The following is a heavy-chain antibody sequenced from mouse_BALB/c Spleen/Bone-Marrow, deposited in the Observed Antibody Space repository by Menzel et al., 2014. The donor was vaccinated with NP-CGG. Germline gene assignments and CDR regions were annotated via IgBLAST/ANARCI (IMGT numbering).Heavy chain of an antibody. D-gene: IGHD2-14*01. CDR3: ARRYFYSMDY. V-gene: IGHV1-9*01. CDR2: ILPGSAIT. Sequence: QVQLQQSGAELMKPGTSVKISCKATGYTFSSYWIEWVKRRPGLGLEWIGEILPGSAITNYNEKFKGEATFTADTSSNTAYMQLSSLTSEDSAVYYCARRYFYSMDYWGQGTSVTVSS. CDR1: GYTFSSYW. J-gene: IGHJ4*01.